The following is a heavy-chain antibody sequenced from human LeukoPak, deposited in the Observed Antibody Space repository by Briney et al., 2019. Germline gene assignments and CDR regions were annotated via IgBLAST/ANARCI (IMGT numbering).Heavy chain of an antibody. D-gene: IGHD6-13*01. CDR1: GGSISGYY. CDR2: IYYSGST. J-gene: IGHJ4*02. CDR3: ARLHFIAAAGPYYFDY. Sequence: SETLSLTCTVSGGSISGYYWSWIRQPPGKGLEWIGYIYYSGSTNYNPSLKSRVTISVDTSKNNFSLKLSSVTAADTAVYYCARLHFIAAAGPYYFDYWGQGTLVTVSS. V-gene: IGHV4-59*01.